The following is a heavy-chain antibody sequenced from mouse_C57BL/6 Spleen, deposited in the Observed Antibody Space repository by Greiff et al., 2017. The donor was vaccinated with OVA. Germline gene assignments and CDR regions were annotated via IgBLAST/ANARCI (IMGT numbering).Heavy chain of an antibody. V-gene: IGHV1-69*01. CDR2: IDPSDSYT. Sequence: VQLQQPGAELVMPGASVKLSCKASGYTFTSYWMHWVKQRPGQGLEWIGEIDPSDSYTNYNQKFKGKSTLTVDKSSSTAYMQRSSLTAEDSAVYYCARFYGYDVWYFDYWGQGTTLTVSS. D-gene: IGHD2-2*01. CDR3: ARFYGYDVWYFDY. CDR1: GYTFTSYW. J-gene: IGHJ2*01.